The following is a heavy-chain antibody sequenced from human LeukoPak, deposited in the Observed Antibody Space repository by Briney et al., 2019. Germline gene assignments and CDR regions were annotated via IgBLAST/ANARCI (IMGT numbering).Heavy chain of an antibody. CDR1: GFVFSRYE. J-gene: IGHJ5*02. V-gene: IGHV3-48*03. D-gene: IGHD6-19*01. CDR3: AREMLAAVAAQS. Sequence: GGSLRLSCAASGFVFSRYEMNWVRQAPGKGLEWVSYISDSSSTIYYGDSVKGRFTISRDNAKNSLYLQMNSLRAEDTAVYYCAREMLAAVAAQSWGQGTLVTVSS. CDR2: ISDSSSTI.